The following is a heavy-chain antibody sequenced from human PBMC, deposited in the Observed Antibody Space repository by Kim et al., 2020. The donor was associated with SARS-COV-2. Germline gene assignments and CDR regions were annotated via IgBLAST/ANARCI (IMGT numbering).Heavy chain of an antibody. J-gene: IGHJ5*02. V-gene: IGHV4-59*08. CDR1: GGSISYSY. CDR2: IYYSGST. CDR3: ARHAIGESLNWVDP. Sequence: SETLSLTCTVSGGSISYSYWSWIRQPPGKGLEWVGYIYYSGSTKYNPSLKSRVTISVDTPKNQFSLKLSSVTAADTAAYYSARHAIGESLNWVDPWGQG. D-gene: IGHD3-10*01.